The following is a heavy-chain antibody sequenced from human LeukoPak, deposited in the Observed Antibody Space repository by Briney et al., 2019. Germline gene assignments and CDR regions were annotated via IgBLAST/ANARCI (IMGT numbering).Heavy chain of an antibody. V-gene: IGHV3-48*02. CDR2: IRTTAEGAKYA. J-gene: IGHJ4*02. CDR3: ATDQRYAFDY. CDR1: GFSFTDYP. Sequence: GGSQRLSCATSGFSFTDYPMNWVRQAPGKGLEWISNIRTTAEGAKYAYYADSVKGRVTISRDDGKNTLYLHMNSLRDDDTAVYYCATDQRYAFDYWGQGILVTVSS. D-gene: IGHD3-9*01.